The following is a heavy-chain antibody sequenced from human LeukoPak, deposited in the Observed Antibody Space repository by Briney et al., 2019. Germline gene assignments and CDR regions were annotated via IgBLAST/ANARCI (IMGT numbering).Heavy chain of an antibody. CDR2: ISGYDGNK. D-gene: IGHD1-26*01. V-gene: IGHV1-18*01. Sequence: ASVKVSCKASGYTFTTYGINWVRQAPGQGLEWMGWISGYDGNKNYAQKLQGRVTMTTDTSTSTAYMELRSLRSDDTAVYYCARVPRWEGTIDYWGQGTLVTVSS. CDR1: GYTFTTYG. CDR3: ARVPRWEGTIDY. J-gene: IGHJ4*02.